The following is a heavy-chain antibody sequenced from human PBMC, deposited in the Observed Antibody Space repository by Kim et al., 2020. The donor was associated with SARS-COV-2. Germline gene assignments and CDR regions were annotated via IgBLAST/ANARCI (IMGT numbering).Heavy chain of an antibody. CDR3: ARHPGHYYGSGSRFDY. Sequence: SLKSRVTISVDTSKNQFSLKLSSVTAADTAVYYCARHPGHYYGSGSRFDYWGQGTLVTVSS. V-gene: IGHV4-39*01. J-gene: IGHJ4*02. D-gene: IGHD3-10*01.